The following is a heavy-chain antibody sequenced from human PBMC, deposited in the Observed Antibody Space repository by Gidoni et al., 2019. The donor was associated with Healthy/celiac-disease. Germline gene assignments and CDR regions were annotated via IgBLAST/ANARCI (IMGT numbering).Heavy chain of an antibody. CDR3: ASLGADFWSGYSTDT. J-gene: IGHJ5*02. CDR1: ACSISSCDYY. CDR2: IYYSGST. Sequence: QVQLQASCPGLVKPSQTLSLTCPVPACSISSCDYYWSWIRQPPGKGLEWIGYIYYSGSTYYNPSLKSRVTISVDTSKNQFSLKLSSVTAADTAVYYCASLGADFWSGYSTDTWGQGTLVTVSS. V-gene: IGHV4-30-4*01. D-gene: IGHD3-3*01.